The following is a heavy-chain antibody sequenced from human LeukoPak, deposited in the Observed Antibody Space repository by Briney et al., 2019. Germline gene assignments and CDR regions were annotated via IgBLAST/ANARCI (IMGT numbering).Heavy chain of an antibody. J-gene: IGHJ6*04. CDR3: ARAMVRGVIIARFGMDV. Sequence: SVKVSCKASGGATFSSDGISWVRQAPGQGLEWMGGIIPMLGTTNYAQKFRGRVTITVDESTTTAYMELNSLTSEDTAVYYCARAMVRGVIIARFGMDVWGRGTAVTVSS. CDR2: IIPMLGTT. V-gene: IGHV1-69*13. D-gene: IGHD3-10*01. CDR1: GGATFSSDG.